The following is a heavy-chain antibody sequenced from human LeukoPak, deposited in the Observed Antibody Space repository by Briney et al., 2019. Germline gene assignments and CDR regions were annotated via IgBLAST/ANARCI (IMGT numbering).Heavy chain of an antibody. J-gene: IGHJ6*03. CDR3: ARERSAASRANYYYYMDV. V-gene: IGHV4-59*01. D-gene: IGHD2-15*01. CDR1: GGSINSYY. Sequence: SETLSLTCTASGGSINSYYWSWIRQPPGKGLECIGYIHYTGSTNYNPSLKSRVTISVDTSKSQFSLKLSSVTAADTAVYYCARERSAASRANYYYYMDVWGKGTTVTVSS. CDR2: IHYTGST.